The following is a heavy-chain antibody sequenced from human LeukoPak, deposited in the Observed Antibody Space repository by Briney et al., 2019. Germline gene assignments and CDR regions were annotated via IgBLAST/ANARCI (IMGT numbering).Heavy chain of an antibody. CDR3: ARDIWPGGDAFDI. D-gene: IGHD3-10*01. CDR2: IYTSGST. J-gene: IGHJ3*02. CDR1: GGSISSGSYY. Sequence: PSETLSLTCTVSGGSISSGSYYWSWIRQPAGKGLEWIGRIYTSGSTNYNPSLKSRVTISVDTSKNQFSLKLSSVTAADTAVYYCARDIWPGGDAFDIWGQGTMVTVSS. V-gene: IGHV4-61*02.